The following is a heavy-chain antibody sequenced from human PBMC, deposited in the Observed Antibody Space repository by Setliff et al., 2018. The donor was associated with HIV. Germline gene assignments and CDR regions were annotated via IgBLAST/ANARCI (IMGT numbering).Heavy chain of an antibody. CDR2: INWNGGST. CDR1: GFTFDYYG. D-gene: IGHD3-9*01. CDR3: ARDTTYYDMSGYSYMDV. V-gene: IGHV3-20*04. Sequence: PGGSLRLSCAASGFTFDYYGMSWVRQAPGKGLEWVSGINWNGGSTGYADSVKGRFTISRDNAKNSLFLQMNSLRAEDTALYYCARDTTYYDMSGYSYMDVWGKGTTVTAP. J-gene: IGHJ6*03.